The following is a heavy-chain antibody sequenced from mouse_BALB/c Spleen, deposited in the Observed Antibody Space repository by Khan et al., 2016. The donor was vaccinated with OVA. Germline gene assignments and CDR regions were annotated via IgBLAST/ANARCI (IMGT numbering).Heavy chain of an antibody. CDR2: IYPGTSTT. J-gene: IGHJ3*01. D-gene: IGHD1-1*01. CDR3: ARSYASWFAY. Sequence: QVQLQQSGPELVKPGASVKMSCKASGYIFTDYVINWVKQRTGQGLEWIGEIYPGTSTTYYNEKFKGKATLTADKSSNTADMQLSSLTSEDSAVYFCARSYASWFAYWGQGTLVTVSA. V-gene: IGHV1-77*01. CDR1: GYIFTDYV.